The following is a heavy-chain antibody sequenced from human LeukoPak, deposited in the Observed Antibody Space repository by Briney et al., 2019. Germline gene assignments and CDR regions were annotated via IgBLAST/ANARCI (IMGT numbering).Heavy chain of an antibody. CDR3: ARGGDSSGYSAEYFQH. J-gene: IGHJ1*01. D-gene: IGHD3-22*01. CDR1: GGTFSSYA. Sequence: ASVKVSCKASGGTFSSYAISWVRQAPGQGHEWMGGIIPIFGTANYAQKFQGRVTITTDESTSTAYMELSSLRSEDTAVYYCARGGDSSGYSAEYFQHWGQGTLVTVSS. CDR2: IIPIFGTA. V-gene: IGHV1-69*05.